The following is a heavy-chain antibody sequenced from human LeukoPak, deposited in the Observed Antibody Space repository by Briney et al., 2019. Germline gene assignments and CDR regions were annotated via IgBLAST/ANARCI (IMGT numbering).Heavy chain of an antibody. V-gene: IGHV4-61*02. CDR3: ARDLGKWELLYYFDY. J-gene: IGHJ4*02. Sequence: SETLSLTCTVSGGSISSGSYYWSWIRQPAGKGLEWIGRIYTSGSTTYNSSLKSRLSMSIDTSKNQFSLKLSSVTAADTAIYYCARDLGKWELLYYFDYWGQGTLVTVSS. CDR2: IYTSGST. D-gene: IGHD1-26*01. CDR1: GGSISSGSYY.